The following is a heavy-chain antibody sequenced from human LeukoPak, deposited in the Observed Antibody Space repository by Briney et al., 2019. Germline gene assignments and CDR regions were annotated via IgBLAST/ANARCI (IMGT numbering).Heavy chain of an antibody. Sequence: ASVKVSCKASGYTFTSYYMHWVRQAPGQGLEWMGWINPNSGGTNYAQKFQGRVTMTRDTSISTAYMELSRLRSDDTAVYYCARASVGYSYGYDYWGQGTLVTVSS. D-gene: IGHD5-18*01. V-gene: IGHV1-2*02. J-gene: IGHJ4*02. CDR2: INPNSGGT. CDR3: ARASVGYSYGYDY. CDR1: GYTFTSYY.